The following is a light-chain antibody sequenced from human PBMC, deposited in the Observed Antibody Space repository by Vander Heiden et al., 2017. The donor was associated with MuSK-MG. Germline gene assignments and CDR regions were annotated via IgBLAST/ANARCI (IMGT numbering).Light chain of an antibody. CDR1: QDISNY. CDR3: QQDDNLPCT. J-gene: IGKJ2*02. Sequence: DIQMTQSPSSLSASVGDRVTITCQASQDISNYLNWYQQKPGKAPKLLIYDASNLETGVPSRFSGSGSGTDFTFTISSLQPEDFATYYCQQDDNLPCTFGQGTKVDIK. V-gene: IGKV1-33*01. CDR2: DAS.